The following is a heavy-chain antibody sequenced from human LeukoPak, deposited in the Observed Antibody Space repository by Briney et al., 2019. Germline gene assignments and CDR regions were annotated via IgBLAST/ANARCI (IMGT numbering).Heavy chain of an antibody. CDR1: GGSISGYY. D-gene: IGHD6-13*01. V-gene: IGHV4-59*01. CDR3: ATKRFSSSWPLDY. Sequence: PSETLSPTCTVSGGSISGYYWSWIRQPPGKGLEYIGYMYYSGSPNYNPSLKSRVTISVDTSKNQFSLKLTSVTAADTAVYYCATKRFSSSWPLDYWGQGTLVTVSS. CDR2: MYYSGSP. J-gene: IGHJ4*02.